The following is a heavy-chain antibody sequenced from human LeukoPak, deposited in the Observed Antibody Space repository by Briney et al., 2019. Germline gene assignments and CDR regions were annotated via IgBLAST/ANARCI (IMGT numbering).Heavy chain of an antibody. D-gene: IGHD3-16*01. Sequence: GGSLRLSCAAAGFTFSSYGVSWVRQAPGKGLEWVSGISGSGHRTYYADSVKGRFTISRDNSKNTLYLQMNSLRAEDTAVYYCAKDWGEYFDYVWGSFTSFDFWGQGTLVTVSS. J-gene: IGHJ4*02. V-gene: IGHV3-23*01. CDR3: AKDWGEYFDYVWGSFTSFDF. CDR2: ISGSGHRT. CDR1: GFTFSSYG.